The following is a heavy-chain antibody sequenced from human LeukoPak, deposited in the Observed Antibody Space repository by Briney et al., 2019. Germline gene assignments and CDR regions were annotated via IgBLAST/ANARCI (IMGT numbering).Heavy chain of an antibody. CDR1: GITLSNYG. CDR3: AKRGVVIRVILVGFHKEAYYFDS. J-gene: IGHJ4*02. V-gene: IGHV3-23*01. Sequence: GGSLRLSCAVSGITLSNYGMTWVRQAPGKGLEWVAGISDTGGRTNYADSVKGRFTISRDNPKNTLYLQMNSLRAEDTAVYFCAKRGVVIRVILVGFHKEAYYFDSWGQGALVTVSS. D-gene: IGHD3-22*01. CDR2: ISDTGGRT.